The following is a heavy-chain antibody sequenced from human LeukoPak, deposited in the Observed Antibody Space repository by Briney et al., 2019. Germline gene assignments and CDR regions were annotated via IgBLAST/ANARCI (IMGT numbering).Heavy chain of an antibody. D-gene: IGHD3-22*01. CDR2: IYYSGST. CDR1: GSSISSGGYY. V-gene: IGHV4-39*01. CDR3: ASPDRCPTNY. J-gene: IGHJ4*02. Sequence: SETLSLTCTVSGSSISSGGYYWGWMRHPPGKGLEWIGSIYYSGSTYYNPSLKSRVTISVDTSKSQFSLKLSSVTAADTSVYDDASPDRCPTNYWGQGTLVTVSS.